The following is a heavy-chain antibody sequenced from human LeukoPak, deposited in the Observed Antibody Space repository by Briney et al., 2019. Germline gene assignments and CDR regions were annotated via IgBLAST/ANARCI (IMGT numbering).Heavy chain of an antibody. J-gene: IGHJ4*02. CDR2: ISPSSTYI. Sequence: GGSLRLSCVASGFSFSGYSINWVRQAPGKGLEWVSSISPSSTYIYYADSVQGRFTTSRDNAMNSLYLQMNSLRAEDTAVYYCARGRGCSSMSCYPDYWGQGTLVTVSS. D-gene: IGHD2-2*01. V-gene: IGHV3-21*01. CDR1: GFSFSGYS. CDR3: ARGRGCSSMSCYPDY.